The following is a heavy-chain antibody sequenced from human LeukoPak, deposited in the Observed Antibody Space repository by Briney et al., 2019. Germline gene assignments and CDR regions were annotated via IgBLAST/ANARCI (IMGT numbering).Heavy chain of an antibody. Sequence: GGSLRLSCAASGFTFSSYAMNWVRQAPGKGLEWVAVISYDGSDKYYADSVQGRFTISRDNSENTLNLQMNSLRTEGTAVYYCARHRIAAAVAFYFDSWGQGALVAVSS. CDR1: GFTFSSYA. CDR2: ISYDGSDK. D-gene: IGHD6-13*01. CDR3: ARHRIAAAVAFYFDS. V-gene: IGHV3-30*04. J-gene: IGHJ4*02.